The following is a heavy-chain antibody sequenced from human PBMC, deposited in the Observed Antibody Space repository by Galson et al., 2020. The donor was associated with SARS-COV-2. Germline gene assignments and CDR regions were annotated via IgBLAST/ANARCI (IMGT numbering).Heavy chain of an antibody. Sequence: SQTLSLTCAVYGGTFSGYYWNWIRQSPGKGLEWIGEINDGARTNYNPSLESRVGISVDTSKKQFSLKLSSVTAADTAVYHCARGRYPRADGILLWMYRIASSGVFDSWSQGTRVTVSS. V-gene: IGHV4-34*01. CDR2: INDGART. CDR3: ARGRYPRADGILLWMYRIASSGVFDS. CDR1: GGTFSGYY. J-gene: IGHJ4*02. D-gene: IGHD6-13*01.